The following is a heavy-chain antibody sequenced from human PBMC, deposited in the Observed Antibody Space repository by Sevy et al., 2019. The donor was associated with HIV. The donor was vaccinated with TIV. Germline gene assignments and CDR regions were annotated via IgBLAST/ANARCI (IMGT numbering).Heavy chain of an antibody. CDR2: TYYRSKWYN. Sequence: SQTLSLTCAISGDSVSSNSAAWNWIRQSPSRGLEWLGRTYYRSKWYNDYAVSVKSRITINPDTSKNHFSLQLNSVTPEDTAEYYCAREGVSYCGSTSCYRGGLFAAAVDYWGQGTLVTVSS. CDR3: AREGVSYCGSTSCYRGGLFAAAVDY. V-gene: IGHV6-1*01. CDR1: GDSVSSNSAA. J-gene: IGHJ4*02. D-gene: IGHD2-2*02.